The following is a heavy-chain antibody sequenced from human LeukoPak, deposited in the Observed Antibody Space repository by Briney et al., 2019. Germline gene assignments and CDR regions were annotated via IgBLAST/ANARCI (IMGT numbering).Heavy chain of an antibody. CDR1: GFTVSSNY. Sequence: GGSLRLSCAASGFTVSSNYMSWVRQAPGKGLEWVSVIYSSGSTYYADSVKGRFTISRDNSKNTVYLQMNSLRAEDTAVYYCARYMVRGVTLGYWGQGTLVTVSS. V-gene: IGHV3-53*01. CDR3: ARYMVRGVTLGY. D-gene: IGHD3-10*01. J-gene: IGHJ4*02. CDR2: IYSSGST.